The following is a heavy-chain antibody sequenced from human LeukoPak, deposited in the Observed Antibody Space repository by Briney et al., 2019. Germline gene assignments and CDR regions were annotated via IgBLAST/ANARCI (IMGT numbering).Heavy chain of an antibody. CDR3: ARVSYGSGSYRDY. V-gene: IGHV3-66*01. CDR2: IYSGGST. D-gene: IGHD3-10*01. CDR1: GFTFSSSA. Sequence: TGGSLRLSCAASGFTFSSSAMNWVRQAPGKGLEWVSVIYSGGSTYYADSVKGRFTISRDNSKNTLYLQMNSLRAEDTAVYYCARVSYGSGSYRDYWGQGTLVTVSS. J-gene: IGHJ4*02.